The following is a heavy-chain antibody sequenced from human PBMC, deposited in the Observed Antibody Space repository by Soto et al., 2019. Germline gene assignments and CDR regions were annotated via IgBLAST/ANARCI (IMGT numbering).Heavy chain of an antibody. D-gene: IGHD3-22*01. V-gene: IGHV4-59*01. J-gene: IGHJ5*02. CDR3: ASNGYDYPNWFDP. CDR2: MHYSGST. Sequence: SETLSLTCTVSGGSISSYYWSWIRQPPGKGLEWIGYMHYSGSTNYNPSLKSRVTISVDTSKNRFSLKLRSVTAADTAVYYCASNGYDYPNWFDPWGQGTLVTVSS. CDR1: GGSISSYY.